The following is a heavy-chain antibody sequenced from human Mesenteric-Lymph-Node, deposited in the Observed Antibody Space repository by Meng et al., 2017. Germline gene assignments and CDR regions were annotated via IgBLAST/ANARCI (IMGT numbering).Heavy chain of an antibody. Sequence: EVQLVESGGGLVQPGGSLRLSCAASGFSFSDYWMHWVRQSPGKGLEWVSHVKGDGTEITYADSVKGRFTISRDNSKNTLFLQMSSLRVEDTAMYYCVRGNIDWYFDYWGQGTLVTVSS. D-gene: IGHD3-9*01. CDR3: VRGNIDWYFDY. J-gene: IGHJ4*02. CDR1: GFSFSDYW. CDR2: VKGDGTEI. V-gene: IGHV3-74*03.